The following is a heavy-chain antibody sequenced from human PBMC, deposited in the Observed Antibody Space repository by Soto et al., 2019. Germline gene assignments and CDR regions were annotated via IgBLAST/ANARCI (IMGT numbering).Heavy chain of an antibody. CDR3: AGDTYGFDY. V-gene: IGHV4-59*01. D-gene: IGHD3-10*01. CDR2: ISDNGYT. J-gene: IGHJ4*02. Sequence: QVQLQESGPGLVKPSETLSLTCTVSGGSISSYYWKWIRQPPGKGLEWIGSISDNGYTNYNPSLKSRVSVSVDTSKNQFSLKLNSVTAADTAVYYCAGDTYGFDYWGQGTLVTVSS. CDR1: GGSISSYY.